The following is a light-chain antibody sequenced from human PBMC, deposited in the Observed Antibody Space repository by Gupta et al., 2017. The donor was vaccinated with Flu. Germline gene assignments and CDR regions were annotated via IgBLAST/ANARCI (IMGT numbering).Light chain of an antibody. V-gene: IGKV3D-11*01. CDR1: QGVSFY. J-gene: IGKJ2*03. CDR2: NTS. Sequence: EIVLTPSPATLSLSPGERATLSCRASQGVSFYLAWYQQKPGQAPRLLIYNTSNRATGTPARFSGSGAGTDFTLTISSLEPDDFAVYYCQQRSNWPLFSFGQGTKLEIK. CDR3: QQRSNWPLFS.